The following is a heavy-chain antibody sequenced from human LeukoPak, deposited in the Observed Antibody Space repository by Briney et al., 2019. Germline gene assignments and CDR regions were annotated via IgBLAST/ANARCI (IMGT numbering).Heavy chain of an antibody. J-gene: IGHJ4*02. CDR2: INPNRGGT. Sequence: ASVKVSCKASGYTFTGYYMHWVRQAPGQGLEWMGWINPNRGGTNYAQKFQGRVTMTRDTSISTAYMELSRLRSDDTAVYYCAREMAPDRPRDYWGQGTLVTVSS. V-gene: IGHV1-2*02. CDR3: AREMAPDRPRDY. D-gene: IGHD5-24*01. CDR1: GYTFTGYY.